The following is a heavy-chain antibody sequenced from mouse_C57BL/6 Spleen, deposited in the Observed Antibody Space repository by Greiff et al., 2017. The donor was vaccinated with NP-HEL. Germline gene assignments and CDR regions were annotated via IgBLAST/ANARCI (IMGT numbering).Heavy chain of an antibody. CDR3: ARDYYGSSYVWYFDV. CDR1: GYTFTSYW. D-gene: IGHD1-1*01. CDR2: INPSNGGT. J-gene: IGHJ1*03. Sequence: QVQLQQPGAELVKPGASVKLSCKASGYTFTSYWMHWVKQRPGQGLEWIGNINPSNGGTNYNEKFKSKATLTVDKSSSTAYMQLSSLTSEDSAVYYCARDYYGSSYVWYFDVWGTGTTVTVSS. V-gene: IGHV1-53*01.